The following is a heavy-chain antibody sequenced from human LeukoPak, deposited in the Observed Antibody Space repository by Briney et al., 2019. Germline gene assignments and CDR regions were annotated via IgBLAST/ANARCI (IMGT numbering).Heavy chain of an antibody. CDR2: IWYDGSNK. J-gene: IGHJ4*02. D-gene: IGHD1-7*01. V-gene: IGHV3-33*08. Sequence: PGRSLRLSCAASGFTFSSYGMHWVRQAPGKGLEWVAVIWYDGSNKYYADSVKGRFTISRDNSKNTLYLQMNSLRAEDTAVYYCARGANNWNYRSYFDYWGQGTLVTVSS. CDR3: ARGANNWNYRSYFDY. CDR1: GFTFSSYG.